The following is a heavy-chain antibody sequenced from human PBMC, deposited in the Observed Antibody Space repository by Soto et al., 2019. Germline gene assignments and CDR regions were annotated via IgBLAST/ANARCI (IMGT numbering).Heavy chain of an antibody. CDR3: ARSAYYDILTGYSY. J-gene: IGHJ4*02. V-gene: IGHV4-59*08. CDR2: IYYSGST. CDR1: GGSISSYY. D-gene: IGHD3-9*01. Sequence: SETLSLTCTVSGGSISSYYWSWIRQPPGKGLEWIGYIYYSGSTNYNPSLKSRVTISVDTSKNQFSLKLSSVTAADTAVYYCARSAYYDILTGYSYWGQGTLVTVSS.